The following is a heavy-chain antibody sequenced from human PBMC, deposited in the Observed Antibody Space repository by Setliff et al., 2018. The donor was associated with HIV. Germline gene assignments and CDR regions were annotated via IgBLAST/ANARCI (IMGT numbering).Heavy chain of an antibody. CDR1: GYTFTNYY. CDR2: INPSGGRT. CDR3: ARCYYDSSGPTDAFDI. D-gene: IGHD3-22*01. Sequence: ASVKVSCKASGYTFTNYYIHWVRQAPGQGLEWMGLINPSGGRTSYAQKFHGRLTMTRDMSRSTVYMELSSLRSEDTAVYYCARCYYDSSGPTDAFDIWGQGTVVTVSS. V-gene: IGHV1-46*01. J-gene: IGHJ3*02.